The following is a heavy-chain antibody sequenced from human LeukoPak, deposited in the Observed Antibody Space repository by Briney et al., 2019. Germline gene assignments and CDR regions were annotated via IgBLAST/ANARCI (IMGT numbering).Heavy chain of an antibody. V-gene: IGHV4-59*01. J-gene: IGHJ4*02. CDR3: ARVVPSIQLWSYFDY. CDR2: IYYSGST. Sequence: SETLSLTCTASGGSISSYYWSWIRQPPGKGLEWIGHIYYSGSTNYNPSLKSRVTISVDTSKNQFSLKLSSVTAADTAVYYCARVVPSIQLWSYFDYWGQGTLVTVSS. D-gene: IGHD5-18*01. CDR1: GGSISSYY.